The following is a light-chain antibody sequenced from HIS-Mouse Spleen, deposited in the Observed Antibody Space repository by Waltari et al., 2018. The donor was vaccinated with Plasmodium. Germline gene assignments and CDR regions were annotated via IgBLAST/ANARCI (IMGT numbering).Light chain of an antibody. V-gene: IGLV1-40*01. J-gene: IGLJ2*01. CDR1: SSNIGAGYD. CDR2: GTI. CDR3: QSYDSSLSGVV. Sequence: QSVLTQPPSVSGAPGQRVTISCTGSSSNIGAGYDVHWYQQLPGTAPKLPIHGTINRPSGAPDRFSGSKSGTSASLAITWLQAEDEADYYCQSYDSSLSGVVFGGGTKLTVL.